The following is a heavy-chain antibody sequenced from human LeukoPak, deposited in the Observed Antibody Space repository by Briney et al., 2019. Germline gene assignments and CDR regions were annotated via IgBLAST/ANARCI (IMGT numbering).Heavy chain of an antibody. CDR1: RFNVSSNY. Sequence: GRSLRLSRAASRFNVSSNYMSWVRQAPGKGLEWVSLIYSGGSTYYADSVKGRFTLSRDNSKNTLYLQMHSLRAEDTAVYYCARTIRDYGLTYFDYWGQGTLVTVSS. V-gene: IGHV3-53*01. J-gene: IGHJ4*02. CDR2: IYSGGST. D-gene: IGHD4-17*01. CDR3: ARTIRDYGLTYFDY.